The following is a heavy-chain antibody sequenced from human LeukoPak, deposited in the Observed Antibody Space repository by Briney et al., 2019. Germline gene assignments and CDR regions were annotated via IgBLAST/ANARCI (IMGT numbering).Heavy chain of an antibody. Sequence: GESLKISCRGYSFSNYWIGWVRQMPGKGLEWMALINYANSDSRYSPSFQGQVIVSVDRFITTAYLELSRLKASDTALYYCARRVSETGSPLDAWGQGTMVTVSS. CDR2: INYANSDS. CDR1: YSFSNYW. J-gene: IGHJ3*01. V-gene: IGHV5-51*01. D-gene: IGHD3-10*01. CDR3: ARRVSETGSPLDA.